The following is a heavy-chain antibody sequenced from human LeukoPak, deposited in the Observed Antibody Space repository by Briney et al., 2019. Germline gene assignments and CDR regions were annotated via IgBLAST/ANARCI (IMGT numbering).Heavy chain of an antibody. V-gene: IGHV3-7*01. CDR3: ARDGTAAGLYFDL. D-gene: IGHD6-13*01. CDR2: IRQDGGEK. CDR1: GFTFTDYW. J-gene: IGHJ4*01. Sequence: GGSLRLSCAVSGFTFTDYWMNWVRQAPGKGLEWVASIRQDGGEKSYVDSVKGRFTISRDNTKSSLYLQINSLRAEDTAVYYWARDGTAAGLYFDLWGQGTLVTVPS.